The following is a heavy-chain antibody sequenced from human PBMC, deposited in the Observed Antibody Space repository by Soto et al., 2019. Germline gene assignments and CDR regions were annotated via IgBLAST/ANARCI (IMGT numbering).Heavy chain of an antibody. Sequence: PGGSLRLSCAASGFTFSSYGMHWVRQAPGKGLEWVAVIWYDGSNKYYADSVKGRFTISRDNSKNTLYLQMNSLRAEDTAVYYCARDYYGSGSYSHFDYWGQGTLVTVSS. V-gene: IGHV3-33*08. CDR2: IWYDGSNK. CDR1: GFTFSSYG. CDR3: ARDYYGSGSYSHFDY. J-gene: IGHJ4*02. D-gene: IGHD3-10*01.